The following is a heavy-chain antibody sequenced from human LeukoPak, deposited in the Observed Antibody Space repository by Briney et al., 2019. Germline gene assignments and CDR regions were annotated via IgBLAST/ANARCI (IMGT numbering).Heavy chain of an antibody. J-gene: IGHJ4*02. CDR1: GYTFTGYY. CDR2: INPNSGGT. V-gene: IGHV1-2*02. CDR3: ARVRAPYYYDSSGYYPIDY. Sequence: ASVKVSCKASGYTFTGYYMHWVRQAPGQGLEWMGWINPNSGGTNYAQKFQGRVTMTRDTSISTAYMELSRLRSDDTAVYYCARVRAPYYYDSSGYYPIDYWGQGTLVTVSS. D-gene: IGHD3-22*01.